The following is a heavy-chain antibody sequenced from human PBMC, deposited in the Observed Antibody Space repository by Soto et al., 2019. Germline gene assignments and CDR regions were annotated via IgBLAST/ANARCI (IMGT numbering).Heavy chain of an antibody. CDR2: IYYSGST. CDR1: GGSISSYY. Sequence: QVQLQESGPGLVKPSETLSLTCTVSGGSISSYYWSWIRQPPGKGLEWIGYIYYSGSTNYNPSLKSRVITSVDPSKMQCSLKLSSVTAADQAVYYCARTYGGNTFDYWGQGTLVTVSS. V-gene: IGHV4-59*01. D-gene: IGHD4-17*01. CDR3: ARTYGGNTFDY. J-gene: IGHJ4*02.